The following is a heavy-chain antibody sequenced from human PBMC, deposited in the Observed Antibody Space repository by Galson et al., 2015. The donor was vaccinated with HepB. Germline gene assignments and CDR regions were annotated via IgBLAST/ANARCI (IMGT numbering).Heavy chain of an antibody. V-gene: IGHV1-69*13. J-gene: IGHJ6*02. CDR2: IIPIFGTA. D-gene: IGHD4-17*01. CDR1: GGTFSSYA. CDR3: ARPSTVARREGIYGMDV. Sequence: SVKVSCKASGGTFSSYAISWVRQAPGQGLEWMGGIIPIFGTANYAQKFQGRVTITADESTSTAYMELSSLRSEDTAVYYCARPSTVARREGIYGMDVWGQGTTVTVSS.